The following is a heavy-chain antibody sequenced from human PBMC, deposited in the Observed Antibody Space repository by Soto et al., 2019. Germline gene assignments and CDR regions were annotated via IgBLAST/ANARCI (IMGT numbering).Heavy chain of an antibody. Sequence: SETLSLTCTVSGGSVSSCSNYWSWIRQPPVKGLEWIGYVYYTGRTSYSPSLKSRVTISADTSKNQFSLILTSVTAADTAVYYCARDHDYFYHPGQGSPVIVSS. CDR2: VYYTGRT. V-gene: IGHV4-61*01. CDR1: GGSVSSCSNY. CDR3: ARDHDYFYH. J-gene: IGHJ4*02.